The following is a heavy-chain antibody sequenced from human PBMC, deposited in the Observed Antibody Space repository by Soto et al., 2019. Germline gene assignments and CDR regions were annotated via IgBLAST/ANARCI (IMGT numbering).Heavy chain of an antibody. V-gene: IGHV1-18*01. CDR3: ARDQDIVATPANY. CDR1: GYTFTNYG. J-gene: IGHJ4*02. D-gene: IGHD5-12*01. CDR2: ISTYNGYT. Sequence: QVQLVQSGAEVKKPGASVKVSCKASGYTFTNYGISWVRQAPGQGLEWMGWISTYNGYTNYAQKFQGRVIMTTDTSTSTAYMELRSPRSDDTAIYYCARDQDIVATPANYWGQGTLVTVSS.